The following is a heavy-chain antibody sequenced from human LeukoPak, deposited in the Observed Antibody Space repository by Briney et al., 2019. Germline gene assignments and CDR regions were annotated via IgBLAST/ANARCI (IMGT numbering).Heavy chain of an antibody. CDR2: IYYSGST. J-gene: IGHJ4*02. Sequence: SETLSLTCTASGGSISSYYWSWLRQPPGKGLEWIGYIYYSGSTNYNPSLKSRVTISVDTSKNQFSLKLSSVTAADTAVYYCARLRAARTFYFDYWGQGTLVTVSS. CDR1: GGSISSYY. V-gene: IGHV4-59*08. CDR3: ARLRAARTFYFDY. D-gene: IGHD6-6*01.